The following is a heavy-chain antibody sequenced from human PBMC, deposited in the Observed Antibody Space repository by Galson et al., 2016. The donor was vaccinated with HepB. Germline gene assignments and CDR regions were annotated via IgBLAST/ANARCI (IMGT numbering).Heavy chain of an antibody. V-gene: IGHV3-23*01. CDR3: AKDRLQFNYLGYYYGMDV. D-gene: IGHD7-27*01. J-gene: IGHJ6*02. Sequence: SLRLSCAVSGFSFSDYAMSWVRQGPGKRLEWVSTISSDGDNKHYLDSVKGRFTISRDNSKNTLYLQMDSLRVEDTAVYYCAKDRLQFNYLGYYYGMDVWGQGTTVTVSS. CDR1: GFSFSDYA. CDR2: ISSDGDNK.